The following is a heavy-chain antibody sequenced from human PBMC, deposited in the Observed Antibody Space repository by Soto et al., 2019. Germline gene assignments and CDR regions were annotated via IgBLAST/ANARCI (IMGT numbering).Heavy chain of an antibody. V-gene: IGHV4-39*01. J-gene: IGHJ4*02. CDR3: ARSYYDFWSVTPGGFDY. D-gene: IGHD3-3*01. Sequence: QLQLQESGPGLVKPSETLSLTCTVSGGSISSSSNYWGWIRQPPGKGLEWIGSIYYSGSTYYNPSLKSRVTISVDKSKNQFSLKLSSVTAADTAVYYCARSYYDFWSVTPGGFDYWGRGTLVTVSS. CDR1: GGSISSSSNY. CDR2: IYYSGST.